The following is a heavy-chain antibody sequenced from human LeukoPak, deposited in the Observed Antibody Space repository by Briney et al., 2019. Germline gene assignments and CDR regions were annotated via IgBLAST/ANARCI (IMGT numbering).Heavy chain of an antibody. CDR1: GYTFTGYY. V-gene: IGHV1-2*06. CDR3: ARDRYYGSGSYYNVFDY. D-gene: IGHD3-10*01. Sequence: ASVKVSCKASGYTFTGYYMHWVRQAPGQGLEWMGRIDPDSGVTKYAQKFQGRVTMTRDTSISTAYMDLSRLRSDDTAVYYCARDRYYGSGSYYNVFDYWGQGTLVTVSS. CDR2: IDPDSGVT. J-gene: IGHJ4*02.